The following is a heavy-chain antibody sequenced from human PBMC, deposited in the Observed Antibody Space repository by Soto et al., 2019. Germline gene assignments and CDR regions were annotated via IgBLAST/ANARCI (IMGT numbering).Heavy chain of an antibody. V-gene: IGHV4-59*08. CDR3: ARLYGLDAFDI. Sequence: QVQLQESGPGLVKPSETLSLTCTVSGGSIRSYYWSWIRQPPGKGLEWIGYIYYSGSTNYNPSLKSRVTISVDTSKTQFSLKMSSVTAADTAVYYCARLYGLDAFDIWGQGTMVTVSS. D-gene: IGHD3-16*02. CDR2: IYYSGST. J-gene: IGHJ3*02. CDR1: GGSIRSYY.